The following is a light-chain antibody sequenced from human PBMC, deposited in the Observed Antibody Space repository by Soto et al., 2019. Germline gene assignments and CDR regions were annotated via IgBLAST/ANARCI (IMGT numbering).Light chain of an antibody. J-gene: IGLJ2*01. CDR3: QVWDTNNPAI. Sequence: SYQLSQPPSVSVAPGQTSRITCGGNNIEIKSVHGYQQKPGQAPVLVVYDDGDRTTGIPERFSGSKSGNTATLTTSRVEAGDEADYYCQVWDTNNPAIFGGGTKVTVL. CDR2: DDG. CDR1: NIEIKS. V-gene: IGLV3-21*02.